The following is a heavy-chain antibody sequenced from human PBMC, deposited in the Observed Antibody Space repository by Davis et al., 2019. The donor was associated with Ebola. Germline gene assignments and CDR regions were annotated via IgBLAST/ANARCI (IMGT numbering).Heavy chain of an antibody. J-gene: IGHJ6*02. D-gene: IGHD2-2*01. Sequence: SVKVSCKASGGTFSSYAISWVRQAPGQGLEWMGWIIPIFGTANYAQKFQGRVTITADKSTSPAYLELSSLRSEDTAVYYCARDRSRYCSSTSCYDAYYYGMDVWGQGTTVTVSS. CDR3: ARDRSRYCSSTSCYDAYYYGMDV. V-gene: IGHV1-69*06. CDR1: GGTFSSYA. CDR2: IIPIFGTA.